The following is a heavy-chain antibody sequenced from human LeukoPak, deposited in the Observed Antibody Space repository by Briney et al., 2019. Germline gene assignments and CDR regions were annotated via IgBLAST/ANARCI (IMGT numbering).Heavy chain of an antibody. Sequence: AGGSLRLSCAASGFTFSSYGMSWVRQAPGKGLEWVSAISGSGGSTYYADSVKGRFTISRDNSKNTLYLQMNSLRAEDTAVYYCAKVATSSGWYQSHYFDYWGQGTLVTVSS. D-gene: IGHD6-19*01. V-gene: IGHV3-23*01. CDR2: ISGSGGST. CDR1: GFTFSSYG. J-gene: IGHJ4*02. CDR3: AKVATSSGWYQSHYFDY.